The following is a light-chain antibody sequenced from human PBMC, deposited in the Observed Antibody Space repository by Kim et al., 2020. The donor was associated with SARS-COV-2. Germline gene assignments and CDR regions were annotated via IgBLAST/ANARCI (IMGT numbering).Light chain of an antibody. J-gene: IGKJ2*01. V-gene: IGKV3-20*01. CDR1: QSVTSNN. CDR2: GTS. Sequence: EIVLTQSPGTLSLSPGERATLSCRASQSVTSNNLAWFQQKPGQAPGLLIYGTSSRATGIPDRFSGSGSGTDFTLTISRLEPEDFAVYYCQQYDNSPYTFGQETELEI. CDR3: QQYDNSPYT.